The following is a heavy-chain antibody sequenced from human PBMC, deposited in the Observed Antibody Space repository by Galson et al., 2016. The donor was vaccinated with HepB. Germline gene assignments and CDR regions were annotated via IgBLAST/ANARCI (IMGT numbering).Heavy chain of an antibody. V-gene: IGHV3-7*03. CDR3: ARGFGRIAESEYNWFDP. CDR1: DFTFRDYW. CDR2: IKQDGSAK. D-gene: IGHD6-6*01. J-gene: IGHJ5*02. Sequence: SLRLSCAASDFTFRDYWMNWLRQTPGSGLEWVANIKQDGSAKFYVDSVKGRFTISRDNARNSLFLYMNSLSADDSGVYYCARGFGRIAESEYNWFDPWGQGILVTVSS.